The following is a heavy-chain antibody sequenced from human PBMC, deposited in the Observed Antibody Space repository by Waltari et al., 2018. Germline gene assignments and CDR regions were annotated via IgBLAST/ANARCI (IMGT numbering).Heavy chain of an antibody. CDR3: ARDPYSSGWIDY. Sequence: QVQLQESGPGLVKPSETLSLTCTVSGGSISSYYWSWIRQPPGKGLEWIGYIYYSGSTNYTPSLKSRVTISVDTSKNQFSLKLSSVTAADTAVYYCARDPYSSGWIDYWGQGTLVTVSS. CDR2: IYYSGST. D-gene: IGHD6-19*01. CDR1: GGSISSYY. V-gene: IGHV4-59*01. J-gene: IGHJ4*02.